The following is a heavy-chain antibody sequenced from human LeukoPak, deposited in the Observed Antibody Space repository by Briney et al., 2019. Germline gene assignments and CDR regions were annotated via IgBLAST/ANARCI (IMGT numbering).Heavy chain of an antibody. CDR2: INPNSGGT. CDR1: GYTFTGYY. CDR3: ARGGRMYSSGWYNWFDP. Sequence: PGASVKVSCKASGYTFTGYYMDWVRQAPGQGLEWMGWINPNSGGTNYAQKFQGRVTMTRDTSISTAYMELSRLRSDDTAVYYCARGGRMYSSGWYNWFDPWGQGTLVTVSS. D-gene: IGHD6-19*01. J-gene: IGHJ5*02. V-gene: IGHV1-2*02.